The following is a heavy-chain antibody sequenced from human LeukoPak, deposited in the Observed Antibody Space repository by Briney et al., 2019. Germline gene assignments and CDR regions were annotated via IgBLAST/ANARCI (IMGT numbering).Heavy chain of an antibody. CDR3: ARLSQTPDYYSNGGYFYLGY. CDR1: RYTFTSYD. J-gene: IGHJ4*02. CDR2: MNPNTGRT. Sequence: ASVKVSCKASRYTFTSYDINWVREAAGQGLEWVGWMNPNTGRTGFAQKFQGRLTMTRDTSISTAYMELSSLRSEDTAVYYCARLSQTPDYYSNGGYFYLGYGGQGTPVTVSS. D-gene: IGHD3-22*01. V-gene: IGHV1-8*01.